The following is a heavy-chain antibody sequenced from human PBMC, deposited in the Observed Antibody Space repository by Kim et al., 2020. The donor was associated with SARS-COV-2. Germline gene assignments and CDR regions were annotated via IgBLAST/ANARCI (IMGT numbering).Heavy chain of an antibody. J-gene: IGHJ5*02. D-gene: IGHD5-18*01. V-gene: IGHV3-13*01. CDR3: ERGFGYSDGYNWFDP. Sequence: GSGKGRYTISREKAKNSLYLQMNSLRAGDTAVYYCERGFGYSDGYNWFDPWGQGTLVTVSS.